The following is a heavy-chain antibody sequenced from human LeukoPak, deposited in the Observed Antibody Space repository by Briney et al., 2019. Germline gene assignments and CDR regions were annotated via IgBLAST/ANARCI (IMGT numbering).Heavy chain of an antibody. CDR3: ARNRVVGAPNFDY. V-gene: IGHV4-4*07. Sequence: SDTLSLTCTVSGGSISNYYWSWIRQPAGKGLEWIGRIYATGSTDYNPSLKSRVTISLDTSKNQFSLRLTSVTAADTAVYYCARNRVVGAPNFDYWGQGTLVTVFS. CDR1: GGSISNYY. J-gene: IGHJ4*02. D-gene: IGHD1-26*01. CDR2: IYATGST.